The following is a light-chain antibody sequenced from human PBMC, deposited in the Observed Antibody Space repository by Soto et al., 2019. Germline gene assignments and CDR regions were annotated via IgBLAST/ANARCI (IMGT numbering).Light chain of an antibody. CDR1: QSISSW. J-gene: IGKJ2*01. Sequence: DIQMTQSPSTLSASVGDRVTITCRASQSISSWLAWYQQKPGKAPKLLIYDASSLETGVPSRFSGGGSGTEFSLTISSRQPDDFSTYYCQQYNSYSIYTFGHGTKLEIK. CDR2: DAS. V-gene: IGKV1-5*01. CDR3: QQYNSYSIYT.